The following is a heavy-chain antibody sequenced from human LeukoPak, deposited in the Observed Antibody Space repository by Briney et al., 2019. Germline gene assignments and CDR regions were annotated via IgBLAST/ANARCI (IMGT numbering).Heavy chain of an antibody. CDR3: ARNNGMDV. J-gene: IGHJ6*02. CDR2: ISSSSSTI. V-gene: IGHV3-48*01. CDR1: GFTFSSYG. Sequence: PGRSLRLSCAASGFTFSSYGMHWVRQAPGKGLEWVSYISSSSSTIYYADSVKGRFTISRDNAKNSLYLQMNSLRAEDTALYHCARNNGMDVWGQGTTVIVSS.